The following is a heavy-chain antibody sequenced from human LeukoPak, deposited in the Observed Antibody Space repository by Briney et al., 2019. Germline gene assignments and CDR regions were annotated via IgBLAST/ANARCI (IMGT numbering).Heavy chain of an antibody. CDR3: AKCTSSSLDYYYYYMDV. V-gene: IGHV3-30*02. Sequence: PGGSLRLSCAASGFTFSSYGMHWVRQAPGKGLEWVAFIRYDGSNKYYADSVKGRFTISRDNSKNTLYLQMNSLRAEDTAVYYCAKCTSSSLDYYYYYMDVWGKGTTVTISS. CDR1: GFTFSSYG. CDR2: IRYDGSNK. J-gene: IGHJ6*03. D-gene: IGHD6-6*01.